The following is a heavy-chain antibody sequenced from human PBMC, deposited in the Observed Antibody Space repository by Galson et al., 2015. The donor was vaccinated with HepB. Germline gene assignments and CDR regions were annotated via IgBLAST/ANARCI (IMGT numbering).Heavy chain of an antibody. J-gene: IGHJ3*02. CDR3: ARVSRDSSGYYYSNAFDI. D-gene: IGHD3-22*01. CDR2: INPNSGGT. V-gene: IGHV1-2*02. Sequence: SVKVSCKASGYTFTGYYMHWVRQAPGQGLEWMGWINPNSGGTNYAQKFQGRVTMTRDTSISTAYMELSRLRSDDTAVYYCARVSRDSSGYYYSNAFDIWGQGTMVTVSS. CDR1: GYTFTGYY.